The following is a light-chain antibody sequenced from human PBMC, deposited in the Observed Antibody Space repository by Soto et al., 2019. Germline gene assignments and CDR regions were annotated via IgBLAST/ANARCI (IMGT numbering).Light chain of an antibody. CDR1: RRDVGGYNY. Sequence: QSALTQPASVSGSPGQSITISCTGTRRDVGGYNYVSWYQQYPGKSPKLLIYEVTHRPSGVSNRFSGSKSGNTASLTISGLQAEDEADYYCSSYTISKTLPFVFGTGTKVTVL. CDR3: SSYTISKTLPFV. CDR2: EVT. V-gene: IGLV2-14*01. J-gene: IGLJ1*01.